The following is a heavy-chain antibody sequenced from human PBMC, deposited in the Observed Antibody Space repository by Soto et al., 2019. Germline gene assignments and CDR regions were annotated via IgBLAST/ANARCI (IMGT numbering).Heavy chain of an antibody. Sequence: GGSLRLSCTASGFTFGDYAMSWFRQAPGKGLEWVGFIRSKAYGRTTEYAASVKGRFTISRDDSKSIAYLQMNSLKTEDTAVYYCTNRDFWSGYYPDYKLSSDYWGQGTLVTVSS. V-gene: IGHV3-49*03. CDR1: GFTFGDYA. CDR3: TNRDFWSGYYPDYKLSSDY. D-gene: IGHD3-3*01. J-gene: IGHJ4*02. CDR2: IRSKAYGRTT.